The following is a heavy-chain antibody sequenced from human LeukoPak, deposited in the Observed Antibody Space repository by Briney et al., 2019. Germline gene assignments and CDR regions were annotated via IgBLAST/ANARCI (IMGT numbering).Heavy chain of an antibody. CDR2: IHFDGTHK. Sequence: GGSLRLSCAASGFPFDNWRMPWVRQAPGKGLEWLALIHFDGTHKYYLDSVKGRFTISRDNSKNTLYLQMNSLRPEDTAVYYCAKDDNGPQDYWGQGILVTVSS. J-gene: IGHJ4*02. V-gene: IGHV3-30*02. CDR3: AKDDNGPQDY. D-gene: IGHD1-14*01. CDR1: GFPFDNWR.